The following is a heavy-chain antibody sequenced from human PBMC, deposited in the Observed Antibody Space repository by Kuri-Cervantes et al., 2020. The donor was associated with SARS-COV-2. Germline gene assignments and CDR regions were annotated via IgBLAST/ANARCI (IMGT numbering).Heavy chain of an antibody. CDR1: GFSFSSYA. J-gene: IGHJ4*02. D-gene: IGHD2-15*01. Sequence: GESLKISCAASGFSFSSYAMHWVRQAPGKGLEWVSGISGSGGDTYYTDSVKGRFTISRDNSKNTLYLQMNSLRAEDTAVYYCARAYCSGGSCYFPPYYWGQGTLVTVSS. V-gene: IGHV3-23*01. CDR2: ISGSGGDT. CDR3: ARAYCSGGSCYFPPYY.